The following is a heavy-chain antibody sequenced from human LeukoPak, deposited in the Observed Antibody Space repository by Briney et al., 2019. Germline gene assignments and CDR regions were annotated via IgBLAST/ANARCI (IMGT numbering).Heavy chain of an antibody. J-gene: IGHJ4*02. CDR1: GGSISSGVYY. V-gene: IGHV4-31*03. CDR3: ASGGIAAAGTGY. Sequence: SQTLSLTCTVSGGSISSGVYYWSWIRQHPGKGLEWIGYIYYSGSTYYNPSLKSRVTISVDTSKNQFSLKLSSVTAADTAVYYCASGGIAAAGTGYWGQGTLVTVSS. D-gene: IGHD6-13*01. CDR2: IYYSGST.